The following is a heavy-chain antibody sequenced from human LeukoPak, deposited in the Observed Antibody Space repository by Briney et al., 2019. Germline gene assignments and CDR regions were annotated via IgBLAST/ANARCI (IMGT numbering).Heavy chain of an antibody. CDR3: TRVQAGRSGLMDV. V-gene: IGHV3-74*01. Sequence: GGSLRLSCAASGFTFNSFSMHWVRQAPGKGLVWVSRIDIAGGSITYADSVKGRFTISRDNAKNTLYLQMNSLRDEDAAVYHCTRVQAGRSGLMDVWGRGTTVTVSS. J-gene: IGHJ6*02. D-gene: IGHD2-8*02. CDR1: GFTFNSFS. CDR2: IDIAGGSI.